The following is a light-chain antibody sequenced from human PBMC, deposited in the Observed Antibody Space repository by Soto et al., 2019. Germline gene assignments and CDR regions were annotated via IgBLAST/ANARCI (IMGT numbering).Light chain of an antibody. J-gene: IGKJ2*01. CDR2: AAS. CDR1: H. V-gene: IGKV1-39*01. Sequence: DIQMTQSPSSLPASVGDRVTLTCRASHLNWYQQKPGKAPKLLIYAASTLQSGVPSRLSGSGSGTDFTLTISSLQPEDFATYYCQQSYTIPYTFGQGTKLEIK. CDR3: QQSYTIPYT.